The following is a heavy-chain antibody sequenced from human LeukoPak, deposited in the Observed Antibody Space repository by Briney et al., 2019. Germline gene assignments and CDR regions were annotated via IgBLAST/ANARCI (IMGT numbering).Heavy chain of an antibody. J-gene: IGHJ3*02. CDR1: GFTFSSYE. V-gene: IGHV3-48*03. Sequence: PGGSPRLSCAASGFTFSSYEMNWVRQAPGKGLEWVSYISSSGSTIYYADSVKGRFTISRDNAKNSLYLQMNSLRAEDTAVYYCARDRYSPGTSLKLPGAFDIWGQGTMVTVSS. CDR2: ISSSGSTI. D-gene: IGHD1-26*01. CDR3: ARDRYSPGTSLKLPGAFDI.